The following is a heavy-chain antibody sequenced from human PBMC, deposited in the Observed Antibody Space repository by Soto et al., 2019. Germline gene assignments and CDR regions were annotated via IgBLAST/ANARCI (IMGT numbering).Heavy chain of an antibody. CDR2: VYYNGGS. J-gene: IGHJ6*01. Sequence: QVQLQESGQGLVKPSETLSPTCTVSGGSIDGYNCAWIRQLPGKALEWVWYVYYNGGSSYNPSLTNGGPLSIGTSKVQFSLPVGSPSAAHTAVYYSAGQGIGTLHGLVDVWGRGPRVTVSS. CDR3: AGQGIGTLHGLVDV. V-gene: IGHV4-59*08. CDR1: GGSIDGYN. D-gene: IGHD1-1*01.